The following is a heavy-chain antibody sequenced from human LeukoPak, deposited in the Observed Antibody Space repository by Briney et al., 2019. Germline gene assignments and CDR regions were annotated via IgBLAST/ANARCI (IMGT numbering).Heavy chain of an antibody. Sequence: GGSLRLSCAASGFTSSSYGMHWVRQAPGKGLEWVAVIWYDGSNKYYADSVKGRFTISRDNSKNTLYLQMNSLRAEDTAVYYCAREGGRYYYDSSGYIGYWGQGTLVTVSS. V-gene: IGHV3-33*01. D-gene: IGHD3-22*01. CDR3: AREGGRYYYDSSGYIGY. CDR2: IWYDGSNK. J-gene: IGHJ4*02. CDR1: GFTSSSYG.